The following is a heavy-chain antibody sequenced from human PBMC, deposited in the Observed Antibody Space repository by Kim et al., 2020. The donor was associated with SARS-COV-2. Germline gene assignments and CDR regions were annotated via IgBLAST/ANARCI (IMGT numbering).Heavy chain of an antibody. J-gene: IGHJ4*02. Sequence: GSTHYNPPLKSHVTTSVDTSNNQVSLTLSSVTAAGTAVYYCARGRWELPYWGQGTLVTVSS. V-gene: IGHV4-59*09. CDR3: ARGRWELPY. D-gene: IGHD1-26*01. CDR2: GST.